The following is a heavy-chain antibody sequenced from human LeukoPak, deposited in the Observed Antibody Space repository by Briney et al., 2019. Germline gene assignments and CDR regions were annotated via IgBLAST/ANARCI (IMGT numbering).Heavy chain of an antibody. CDR3: TSGHGGLHYYGMDV. V-gene: IGHV3-73*01. D-gene: IGHD4-23*01. CDR2: IRSKANSYAT. CDR1: GFTFSGSA. J-gene: IGHJ6*02. Sequence: GGSLRLSCAASGFTFSGSATHWVRQASGKGLEWVGRIRSKANSYATAYAASVKGRFTISRDDSKNTAYLQMNSLKTEDTAVYYCTSGHGGLHYYGMDVWGQGTTVTVSS.